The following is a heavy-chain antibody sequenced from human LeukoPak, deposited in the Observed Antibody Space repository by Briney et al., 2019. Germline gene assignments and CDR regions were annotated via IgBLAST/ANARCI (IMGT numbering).Heavy chain of an antibody. D-gene: IGHD1-1*01. CDR2: ISSSGTTK. CDR1: GFTFSGYA. J-gene: IGHJ3*02. V-gene: IGHV3-48*03. Sequence: GGSLRLSCAASGFTFSGYAMNWVRQTPGKGLEWVSYISSSGTTKYHAESVKGRVTISRDNAKNSMSLQMNSLRAEDTAIYYCARVHGTQAFDIWGQGTVVTVSS. CDR3: ARVHGTQAFDI.